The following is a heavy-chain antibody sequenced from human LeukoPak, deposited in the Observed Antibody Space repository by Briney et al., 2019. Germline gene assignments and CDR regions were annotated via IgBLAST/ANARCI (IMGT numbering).Heavy chain of an antibody. CDR2: INPNSGGT. D-gene: IGHD5-12*01. J-gene: IGHJ3*02. CDR3: ARDQYIVATNLQGAFDI. Sequence: ASVKVSCKASGYTFTGYYMHWVRQAPGQGLEWMGWINPNSGGTNYAQKFQGWVTMTRDTSISTAYMELSRLRSDDTAVYYCARDQYIVATNLQGAFDIWGQGTMVTVSS. V-gene: IGHV1-2*04. CDR1: GYTFTGYY.